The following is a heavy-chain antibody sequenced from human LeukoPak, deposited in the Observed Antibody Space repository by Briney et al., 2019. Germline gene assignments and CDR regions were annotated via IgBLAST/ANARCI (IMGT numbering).Heavy chain of an antibody. J-gene: IGHJ4*02. CDR1: GFTFSSHE. Sequence: GGSLRLSCAASGFTFSSHEMNWVRQAPGKGLEWVSHSRRSGSTIYYAGSVKGRFTIARDNAKNSVYLQMNSLRAEDTAVYYCARGSLHSAYGFDYWGQGTLVTVTS. D-gene: IGHD5-12*01. V-gene: IGHV3-48*03. CDR2: SRRSGSTI. CDR3: ARGSLHSAYGFDY.